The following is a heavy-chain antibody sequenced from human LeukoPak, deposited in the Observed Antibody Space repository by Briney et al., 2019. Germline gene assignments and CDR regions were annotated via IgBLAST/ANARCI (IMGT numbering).Heavy chain of an antibody. CDR1: GGSFSGYS. CDR2: IYFSGST. CDR3: GSGKIFQYYDWHNNWFDP. D-gene: IGHD3-9*01. V-gene: IGHV4-34*01. Sequence: SETLSLTCAVYGGSFSGYSWGWVRHPPGKGLGWIGGIYFSGSTYYNPSLTSGVTTSVDTSKTPFSLKLTAVTAADTAVYYCGSGKIFQYYDWHNNWFDPWGQGTLVTVSS. J-gene: IGHJ5*02.